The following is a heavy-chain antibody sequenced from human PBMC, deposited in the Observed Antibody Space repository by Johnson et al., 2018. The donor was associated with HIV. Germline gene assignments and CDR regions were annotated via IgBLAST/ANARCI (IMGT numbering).Heavy chain of an antibody. CDR3: AREAADDAFDI. V-gene: IGHV3-9*01. D-gene: IGHD6-25*01. Sequence: VQLVESGGGLVQPGGSLRLSCAASGFTFSSYDMHWVRQATGKGLEWVSGISWNSGSTGYADSVKGRFTISRDNTKNSVYLQMNSLRVEDTAFYYCAREAADDAFDIWGQGTMVTVSS. CDR1: GFTFSSYD. CDR2: ISWNSGST. J-gene: IGHJ3*02.